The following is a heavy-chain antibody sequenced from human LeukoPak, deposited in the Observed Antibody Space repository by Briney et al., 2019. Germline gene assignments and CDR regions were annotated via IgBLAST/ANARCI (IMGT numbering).Heavy chain of an antibody. V-gene: IGHV1-18*01. CDR3: ARNSVEGSRHPIITPFDY. CDR2: ISAYNGNT. Sequence: ASVKVSCKASGYTFTSYGISWVRQAPGQGLEWMGWISAYNGNTNYAQKLQGRVTMTTDTSTSTAYMELRSLRSDDTAVYYCARNSVEGSRHPIITPFDYWGQGTLVTVSS. D-gene: IGHD3-3*01. J-gene: IGHJ4*02. CDR1: GYTFTSYG.